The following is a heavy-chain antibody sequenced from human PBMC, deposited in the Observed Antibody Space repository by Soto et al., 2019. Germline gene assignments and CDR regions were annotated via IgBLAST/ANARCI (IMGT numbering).Heavy chain of an antibody. CDR1: GFTVSSNY. Sequence: EVQLVESGGGLVQPGGSLRLSCAASGFTVSSNYMSWVRQAPGKGLEWVSVIYSGGSTYYADSVKGRFTISRHNSKNTLDLQMNSLRAEDTAVYYCARDLGSGSYSIGAFDIWGQGTMFTVSS. J-gene: IGHJ3*02. CDR3: ARDLGSGSYSIGAFDI. V-gene: IGHV3-53*04. D-gene: IGHD3-10*01. CDR2: IYSGGST.